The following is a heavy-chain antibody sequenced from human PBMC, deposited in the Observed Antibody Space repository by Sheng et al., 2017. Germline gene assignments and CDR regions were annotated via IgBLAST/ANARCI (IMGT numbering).Heavy chain of an antibody. J-gene: IGHJ4*02. CDR2: IYTSGTT. CDR3: AREGLNVSGRPFDY. V-gene: IGHV4-4*07. Sequence: QVQLQESGPGLVKPSETLSLTCTVSGGSISTYFWSWIRQPAGKGLEWIGRIYTSGTTNFSPSVKSRVTMSLDTSKNQFSLRLTSVTAADTAVYYCAREGLNVSGRPFDYWGQGTLVTVSS. D-gene: IGHD3-10*01. CDR1: GGSISTYF.